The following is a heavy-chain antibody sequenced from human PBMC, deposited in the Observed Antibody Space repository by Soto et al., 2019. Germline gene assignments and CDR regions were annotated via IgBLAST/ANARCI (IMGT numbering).Heavy chain of an antibody. CDR3: AGGYTYGYIHY. CDR1: GFSFSNYW. J-gene: IGHJ4*02. D-gene: IGHD5-18*01. Sequence: GGSLRLSCVASGFSFSNYWVGWVRQAPGKGLEWVANIKQDASESYYVDSVRGRFTISRDNAHNSLYLQMSSLRAEDTAVYFCAGGYTYGYIHYWGRGTLVTVSS. CDR2: IKQDASES. V-gene: IGHV3-7*03.